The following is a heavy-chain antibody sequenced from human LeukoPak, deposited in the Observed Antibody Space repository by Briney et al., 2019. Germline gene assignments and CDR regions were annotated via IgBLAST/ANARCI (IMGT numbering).Heavy chain of an antibody. V-gene: IGHV3-30*02. J-gene: IGHJ5*02. CDR1: GFTFSSYG. CDR2: IRYDGSNK. CDR3: AKDSAYQLLLYNWFDP. Sequence: GGSLRLSCAASGFTFSSYGMHWVRQAPGKGLEWVAFIRYDGSNKYYADSVKGRFTISRDNSKNTLYLQMNSLRAEDTAVCYCAKDSAYQLLLYNWFDPWGQGTLVTVSS. D-gene: IGHD2-2*01.